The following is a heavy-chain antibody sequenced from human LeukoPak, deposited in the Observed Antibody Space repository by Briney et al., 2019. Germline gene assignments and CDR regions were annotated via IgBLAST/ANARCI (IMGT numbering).Heavy chain of an antibody. V-gene: IGHV3-21*01. J-gene: IGHJ3*02. CDR3: ARDLTYYDSSGYPISGI. Sequence: GGSLRLSWAASGFTFSSYSMNWVRQAPGKGLEWVSSISSSSSYIYYADSVKGRFTISRDNAKNSLYLQMNSLRAEDTAVYYCARDLTYYDSSGYPISGIWGQGTMVTVSS. CDR1: GFTFSSYS. CDR2: ISSSSSYI. D-gene: IGHD3-22*01.